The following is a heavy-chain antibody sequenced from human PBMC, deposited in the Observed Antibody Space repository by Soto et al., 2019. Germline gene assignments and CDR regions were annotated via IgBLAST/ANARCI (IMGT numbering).Heavy chain of an antibody. CDR2: ISGIGGST. CDR1: GFTFTDYA. Sequence: GSLRLSCAASGFTFTDYALSWVRQAPGKGLEWVATISGIGGSTYLADSVKGRLSISRDNSKNTVSLLMNSLRAEDTAVYFCARGSSGYISSWYYFDYWGRGTLVTVSS. D-gene: IGHD6-13*01. CDR3: ARGSSGYISSWYYFDY. J-gene: IGHJ4*02. V-gene: IGHV3-23*01.